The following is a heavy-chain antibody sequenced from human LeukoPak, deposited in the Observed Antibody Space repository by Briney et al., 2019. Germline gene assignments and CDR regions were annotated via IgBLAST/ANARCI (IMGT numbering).Heavy chain of an antibody. CDR3: AKQRDVGASRGFDY. CDR1: GYSFSNYW. D-gene: IGHD1-26*01. Sequence: KPGESLKISCKGLGYSFSNYWSAWVRQMPGKGLEWMGIIYPGGSETRYDPSFQGQVTISADMSTSTAYLQWSSLKASDTAIYFCAKQRDVGASRGFDYWGQGTLVTVSS. J-gene: IGHJ4*02. CDR2: IYPGGSET. V-gene: IGHV5-51*01.